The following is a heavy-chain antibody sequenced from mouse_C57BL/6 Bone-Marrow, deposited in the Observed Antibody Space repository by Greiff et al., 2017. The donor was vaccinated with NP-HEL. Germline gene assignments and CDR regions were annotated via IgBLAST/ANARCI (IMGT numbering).Heavy chain of an antibody. CDR1: GFNTKNTY. CDR3: ARWVLISAVVGKDY. D-gene: IGHD1-1*01. J-gene: IGHJ2*01. CDR2: IDPANGIT. Sequence: EVQLQQSVAELVRPGASVKLSCTASGFNTKNTYMHWVKQRPEQGLEGIGRIDPANGITKYAPKFQGKATITADTSSSTAYLQLSSLTSEDTAIYYCARWVLISAVVGKDYWGQGTTLTVSS. V-gene: IGHV14-3*01.